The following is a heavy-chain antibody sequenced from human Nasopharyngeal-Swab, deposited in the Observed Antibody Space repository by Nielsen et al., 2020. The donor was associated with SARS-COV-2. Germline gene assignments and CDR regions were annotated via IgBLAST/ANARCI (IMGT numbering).Heavy chain of an antibody. V-gene: IGHV1-18*01. CDR2: ISAYNGST. Sequence: ASVKVSCKASGYTFTSYGISWVRQAPGQGLEWMGWISAYNGSTNYAQKLQGRVTMTTDTSTSTAYMELRSLRSDDTAVYYCARGVTTGTTAAWWFDPWGQGTLVTVSS. CDR3: ARGVTTGTTAAWWFDP. J-gene: IGHJ5*02. D-gene: IGHD1-1*01. CDR1: GYTFTSYG.